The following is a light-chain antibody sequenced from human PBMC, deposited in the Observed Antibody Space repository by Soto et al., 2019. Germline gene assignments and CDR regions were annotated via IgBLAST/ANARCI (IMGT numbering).Light chain of an antibody. CDR1: QSVSSY. CDR2: DAS. V-gene: IGKV3-11*01. J-gene: IGKJ2*01. CDR3: QQRSNWPPAT. Sequence: EVLMTQSPATLSVSPGETVTLSCRASQSVSSYLAWYQQKPGQAPRLLIYDASNRATGIPARFSGGGSGTDFTLTISSLEPEDFAVYYCQQRSNWPPATFGQGTKLELK.